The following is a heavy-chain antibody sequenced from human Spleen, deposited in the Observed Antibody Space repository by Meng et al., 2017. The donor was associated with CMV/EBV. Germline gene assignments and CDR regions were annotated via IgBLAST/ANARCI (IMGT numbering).Heavy chain of an antibody. CDR1: GFIFSTYT. CDR2: ISSSSGYI. J-gene: IGHJ4*02. D-gene: IGHD3-10*01. Sequence: GESLKISCEASGFIFSTYTMNWVRQAPGKGLEWAASISSSSGYIYYEDSVKGRFTISRDNSKNTLYLQMNSLRAEDTAVYYCARSWQGRFDYWGQGTLVTVSS. V-gene: IGHV3-21*04. CDR3: ARSWQGRFDY.